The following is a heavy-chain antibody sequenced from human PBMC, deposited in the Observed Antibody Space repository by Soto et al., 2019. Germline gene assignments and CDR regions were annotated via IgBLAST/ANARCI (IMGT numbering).Heavy chain of an antibody. J-gene: IGHJ4*02. CDR3: ARLYGSGSYYNLGDY. V-gene: IGHV5-51*01. D-gene: IGHD3-10*01. CDR1: GYSFTNYW. CDR2: IYPGDSDT. Sequence: GESLKISCKGSGYSFTNYWIGWVRQMPGKGLEWMGIIYPGDSDTRYSPSFQGQVTISADKSISTAYAQWSSLKASDTAMYYCARLYGSGSYYNLGDYWGQGTLVTVSS.